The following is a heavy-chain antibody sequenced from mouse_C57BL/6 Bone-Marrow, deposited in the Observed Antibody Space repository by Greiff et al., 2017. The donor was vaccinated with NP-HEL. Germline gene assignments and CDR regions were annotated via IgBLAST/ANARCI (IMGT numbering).Heavy chain of an antibody. CDR2: IYPRSGNT. CDR3: ARNYYGSSYVEGFAY. CDR1: GYTFTSYG. V-gene: IGHV1-81*01. D-gene: IGHD1-1*01. J-gene: IGHJ3*01. Sequence: QVQLKQSGAELARPGASVKLSCKASGYTFTSYGISWVKQRTGQGLEWIGEIYPRSGNTYYNEKFKGKATLTADKSSSTAYMELRSLTSEDSAVYFCARNYYGSSYVEGFAYWGQGTLVTVSA.